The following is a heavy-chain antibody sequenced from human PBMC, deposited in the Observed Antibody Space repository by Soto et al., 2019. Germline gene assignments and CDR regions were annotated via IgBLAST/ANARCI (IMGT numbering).Heavy chain of an antibody. J-gene: IGHJ3*02. CDR3: VRDVESPGISGSWGAFDI. V-gene: IGHV4-4*07. CDR1: GGSIRHYF. CDR2: IYSSGNT. D-gene: IGHD1-20*01. Sequence: QVQLQESGPGLVKPSETLSLICTVSGGSIRHYFWTWIRQPAGKGLAWIGRIYSSGNTVYNASLKSRVTMSIDMSKNQFSLKLSSMTAADTAVYYCVRDVESPGISGSWGAFDIWGQGTVVTVSS.